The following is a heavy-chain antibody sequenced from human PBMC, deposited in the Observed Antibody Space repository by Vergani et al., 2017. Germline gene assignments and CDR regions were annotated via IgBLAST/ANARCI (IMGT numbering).Heavy chain of an antibody. CDR3: ARDKAFGRYYDSSEFDY. CDR2: ILPIFGTA. V-gene: IGHV1-69*01. Sequence: QVQLVQSGAEVKKPGSSVKVSCKASGGPFSSSAISWVRQAPGQGLEWMGGILPIFGTANYAQKFQGRVTITADESTSTAYMELSSLRSEDTAVYYCARDKAFGRYYDSSEFDYWGQGTLVTVSS. CDR1: GGPFSSSA. D-gene: IGHD3-22*01. J-gene: IGHJ4*02.